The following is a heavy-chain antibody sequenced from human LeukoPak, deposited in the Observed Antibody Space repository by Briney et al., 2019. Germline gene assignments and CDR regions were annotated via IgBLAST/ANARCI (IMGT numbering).Heavy chain of an antibody. V-gene: IGHV4-31*03. J-gene: IGHJ4*02. D-gene: IGHD4-17*01. CDR3: AIGHAYGDSRYYFDY. CDR2: IYYSGST. Sequence: SETLSLTCTVSGGSISSGGYYWSWIRQHPGKGLEWIGYIYYSGSTYYNPSLKSRVTISVDTSKNQFSLKLSSVTAADTAVYYCAIGHAYGDSRYYFDYWGQGTLVTVSS. CDR1: GGSISSGGYY.